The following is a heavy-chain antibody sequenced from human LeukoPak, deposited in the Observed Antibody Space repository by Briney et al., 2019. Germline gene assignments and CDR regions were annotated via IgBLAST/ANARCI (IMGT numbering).Heavy chain of an antibody. D-gene: IGHD4-23*01. V-gene: IGHV3-73*01. CDR1: GFTFSGSA. CDR2: IRSKANSYAT. J-gene: IGHJ4*02. CDR3: TRAVVSLTLFDN. Sequence: GGSLRLSCAASGFTFSGSAMHWVRQASGKGLEWVGRIRSKANSYATAYAASVKGRFTISRDDSKNTAYLQMNSLKTEDTAVYYCTRAVVSLTLFDNWGQGTLVTVSS.